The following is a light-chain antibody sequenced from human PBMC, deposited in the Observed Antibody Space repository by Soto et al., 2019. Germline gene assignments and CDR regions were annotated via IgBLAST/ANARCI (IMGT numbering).Light chain of an antibody. V-gene: IGKV3-15*01. J-gene: IGKJ1*01. CDR2: DAS. CDR1: QSVSSN. Sequence: EIVMTQSPATLSVSPGERATLSCRASQSVSSNLAWYQQKPGQAPRLLIYDASTRATGISARFSGSGSGTEFTLTISSLQSEDFAISYCQQYNNWPRTFGQGTKVEIK. CDR3: QQYNNWPRT.